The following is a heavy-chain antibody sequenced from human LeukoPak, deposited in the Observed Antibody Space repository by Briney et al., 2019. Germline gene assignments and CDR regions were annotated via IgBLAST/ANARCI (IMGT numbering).Heavy chain of an antibody. J-gene: IGHJ4*02. CDR3: ARGGYPRFLEWLGLDY. D-gene: IGHD3-3*01. Sequence: ASVKVSCKASGYTFTSYGISWVRQAPGQGLEWMGWISAYNGNTNYAQKLQGRVTMTTDTSTSTAYMELRSLRSDDTAVYYCARGGYPRFLEWLGLDYWGQGTLVTVSS. V-gene: IGHV1-18*01. CDR1: GYTFTSYG. CDR2: ISAYNGNT.